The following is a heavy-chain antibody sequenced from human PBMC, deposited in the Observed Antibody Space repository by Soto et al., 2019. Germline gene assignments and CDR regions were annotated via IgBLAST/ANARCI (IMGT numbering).Heavy chain of an antibody. D-gene: IGHD1-1*01. J-gene: IGHJ5*02. CDR2: ISAYNGNT. Sequence: QVQLVQSGAEVKKPGASVKVSCKASGYTFTSYGISWVRQAPGQGLEWMGWISAYNGNTNYAQKLQGRVTMTTDTPTSTASMEQRSLRSDYTAVYYCAGDHASNWNGKTLGCFDHWGQGTLVTVSS. V-gene: IGHV1-18*01. CDR1: GYTFTSYG. CDR3: AGDHASNWNGKTLGCFDH.